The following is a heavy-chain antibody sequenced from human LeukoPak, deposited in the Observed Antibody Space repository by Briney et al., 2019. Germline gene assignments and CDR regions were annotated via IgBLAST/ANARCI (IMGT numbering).Heavy chain of an antibody. J-gene: IGHJ5*02. V-gene: IGHV3-43*02. Sequence: GGSLRLSCAASGSTFDDYAMHWVRQAPGKGLEWVSLISGDGVGTHYADSVKGRFTISRDNSKKSLYLQMNSLRTEDTAFYYCAKDNLYSDFWSGSNWFDPWGQGTLVAVSS. CDR2: ISGDGVGT. CDR1: GSTFDDYA. CDR3: AKDNLYSDFWSGSNWFDP. D-gene: IGHD3-3*01.